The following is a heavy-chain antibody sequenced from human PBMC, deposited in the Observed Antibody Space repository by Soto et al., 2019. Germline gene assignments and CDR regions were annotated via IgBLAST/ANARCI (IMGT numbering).Heavy chain of an antibody. CDR2: IYYSGST. J-gene: IGHJ4*02. CDR1: GGSVSSGSYY. CDR3: ARGNDFWSGYYYFDY. D-gene: IGHD3-3*01. V-gene: IGHV4-61*01. Sequence: SDTLSLTCTVSGGSVSSGSYYWSWIRQPPGKGLEWIGYIYYSGSTNYNPSLKSRVTISVDTSKNQFSLKLSSVTAADTAVYYCARGNDFWSGYYYFDYWGQGTLVTVSS.